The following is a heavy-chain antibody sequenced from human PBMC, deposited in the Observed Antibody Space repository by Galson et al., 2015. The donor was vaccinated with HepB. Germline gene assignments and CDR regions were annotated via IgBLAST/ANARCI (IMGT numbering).Heavy chain of an antibody. Sequence: SETLSLTCTVSGDSISSYYWSWIRQPPGKGLEWIGYIYDSGSTNYNPSLKSRVTISVDTSTNQFSLKLRSVTAADTALYYCAREAKSSGWCSAFDIWGQGTMVPVSS. CDR3: AREAKSSGWCSAFDI. D-gene: IGHD6-19*01. CDR1: GDSISSYY. J-gene: IGHJ3*02. V-gene: IGHV4-59*01. CDR2: IYDSGST.